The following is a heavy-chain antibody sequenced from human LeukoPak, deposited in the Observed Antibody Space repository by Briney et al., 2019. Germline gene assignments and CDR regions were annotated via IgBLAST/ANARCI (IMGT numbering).Heavy chain of an antibody. CDR3: ARDQGGDILTGEADY. V-gene: IGHV3-11*01. CDR1: GFTFSEYY. D-gene: IGHD3-9*01. CDR2: IGSNTKIV. J-gene: IGHJ4*02. Sequence: GGSLRLSCAASGFTFSEYYMDWIRQAPGKGLEWLADIGSNTKIVHYADSVKGRFTISRDNAKNSLYLQMNSLRAEDTAVYYCARDQGGDILTGEADYWGQGTLVTVSS.